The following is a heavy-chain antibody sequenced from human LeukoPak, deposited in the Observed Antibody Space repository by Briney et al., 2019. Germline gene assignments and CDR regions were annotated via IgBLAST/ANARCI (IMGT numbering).Heavy chain of an antibody. CDR3: AKDGGDSSDY. Sequence: PGGSLRLSCAASGFTFDDYAMHWVRQAPGKGLEWVSGISWNSGSIGYADSVKGRFTISRDNAKNSLYLQMNSLRAEDTAVYYCAKDGGDSSDYWGQGTLVTVSS. V-gene: IGHV3-9*01. CDR2: ISWNSGSI. D-gene: IGHD6-13*01. CDR1: GFTFDDYA. J-gene: IGHJ4*02.